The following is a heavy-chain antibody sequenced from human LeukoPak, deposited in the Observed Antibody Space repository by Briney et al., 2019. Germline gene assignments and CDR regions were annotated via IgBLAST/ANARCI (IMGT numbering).Heavy chain of an antibody. D-gene: IGHD7-27*01. CDR2: ISPDGSTT. CDR1: GFTFSVFW. Sequence: PGGSLRLSCAASGFTFSVFWMHWVRQAPGTGPVWVSRISPDGSTTSYADSVKGRFTISRDNAKNTLHLQISSLRAEDTAVYYCARDMWGTFDYWGQGTLVTVSS. J-gene: IGHJ4*02. CDR3: ARDMWGTFDY. V-gene: IGHV3-74*01.